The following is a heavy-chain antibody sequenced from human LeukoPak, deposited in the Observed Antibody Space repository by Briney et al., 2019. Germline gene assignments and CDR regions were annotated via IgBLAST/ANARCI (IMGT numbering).Heavy chain of an antibody. V-gene: IGHV5-51*01. D-gene: IGHD4-23*01. CDR3: ARQFGGNSEFDY. J-gene: IGHJ4*02. CDR2: IYPGDSDI. Sequence: GASLKISFQGSGYRFTSYWIGWVRPMPGKGLEWMEIIYPGDSDIRYSPSFQGQVTISADKSISTAYLQWSSLKASGTAMYYCARQFGGNSEFDYWGQGTQVTVSS. CDR1: GYRFTSYW.